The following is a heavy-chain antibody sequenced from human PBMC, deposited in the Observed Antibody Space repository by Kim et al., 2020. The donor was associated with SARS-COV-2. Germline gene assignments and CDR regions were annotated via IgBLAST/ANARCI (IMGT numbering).Heavy chain of an antibody. J-gene: IGHJ4*02. CDR2: IIPIFGTA. D-gene: IGHD4-17*01. Sequence: SVKVSCKASGGTFSSYAISWVRQAPGQGLEWMGGIIPIFGTANYAQKFQGRVTITADESTSTAYMELSSLRSEDTAVYYCARDPVYGDYVGIWDWGQGTLVTVSS. CDR3: ARDPVYGDYVGIWD. V-gene: IGHV1-69*13. CDR1: GGTFSSYA.